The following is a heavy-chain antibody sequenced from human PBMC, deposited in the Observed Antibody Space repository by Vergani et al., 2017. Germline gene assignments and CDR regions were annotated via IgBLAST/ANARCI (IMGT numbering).Heavy chain of an antibody. J-gene: IGHJ3*02. Sequence: QVQLVQSGAEVKKPGSSVKVSCKASGGTFSSYTISWVRQAPGQGLEWMGRIIPILGIANYAQKFQGRVTITADKSTSTAYMELSSLKASDTAMYYCARLMYYYDSSGYPWASNAFDIWGQGTMVTVSS. V-gene: IGHV1-69*02. CDR3: ARLMYYYDSSGYPWASNAFDI. D-gene: IGHD3-22*01. CDR1: GGTFSSYT. CDR2: IIPILGIA.